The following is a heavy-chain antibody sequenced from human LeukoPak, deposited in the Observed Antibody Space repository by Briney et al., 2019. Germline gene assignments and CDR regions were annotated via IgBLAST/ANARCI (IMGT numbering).Heavy chain of an antibody. Sequence: GGSLRLSCAASGFTFSSYWMSWVRQAPGIGLEWVSYISSGSSTIYYADSVKGRFSISRDNAKNSLYLQMNSLRAEDTALYYCASHYGDYSFDYWGQGTLVTVSS. CDR1: GFTFSSYW. D-gene: IGHD4-17*01. V-gene: IGHV3-48*04. CDR3: ASHYGDYSFDY. J-gene: IGHJ4*02. CDR2: ISSGSSTI.